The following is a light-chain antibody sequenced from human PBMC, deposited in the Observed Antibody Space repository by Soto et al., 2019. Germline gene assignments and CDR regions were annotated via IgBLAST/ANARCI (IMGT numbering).Light chain of an antibody. Sequence: EIVMTQSPATLSVSPGERATLSCRASQSVSSNLAWYQQKPGQAPRLLIYGASTRATGIPDRFSGSGSGTDFTLTISRLEPEDFAVYYCQQYGSSPFGGGTNVAIK. CDR3: QQYGSSP. J-gene: IGKJ4*01. CDR2: GAS. V-gene: IGKV3-20*01. CDR1: QSVSSN.